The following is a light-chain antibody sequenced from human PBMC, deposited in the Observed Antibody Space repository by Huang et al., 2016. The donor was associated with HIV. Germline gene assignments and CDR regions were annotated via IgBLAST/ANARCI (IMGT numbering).Light chain of an antibody. Sequence: ETVMTQSPATLSVSPGEGATLSCRASQSVSTNLAWYQQKPGQAPRLLIYGASTRATGFPARFSGSGSGSEFSLTISSLRSEDFAVYYCQKYNNWPFTFGQGTKLEIK. CDR2: GAS. V-gene: IGKV3-15*01. J-gene: IGKJ2*01. CDR1: QSVSTN. CDR3: QKYNNWPFT.